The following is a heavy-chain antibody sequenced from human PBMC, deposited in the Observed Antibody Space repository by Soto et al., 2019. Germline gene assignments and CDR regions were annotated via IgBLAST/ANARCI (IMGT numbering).Heavy chain of an antibody. CDR2: FYSGRTT. D-gene: IGHD3-22*01. CDR3: ARDVARRDYDNRGYTFDY. Sequence: GGSLRLSCAASGFNVSSDYMNWVRQAPGKGLEWVAVFYSGRTTYYADSVKGRFTISRDNSKNTLFLQMNSLRAEDTAVYYCARDVARRDYDNRGYTFDYWGQGTLVTFSS. CDR1: GFNVSSDY. J-gene: IGHJ4*02. V-gene: IGHV3-66*01.